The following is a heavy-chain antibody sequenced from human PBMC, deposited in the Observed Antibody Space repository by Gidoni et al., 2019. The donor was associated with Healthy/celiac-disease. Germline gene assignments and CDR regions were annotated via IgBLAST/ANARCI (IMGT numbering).Heavy chain of an antibody. Sequence: QVQLVESGGGVVQPGRSLRLSWAASGFTFSSSAMHWVRQAPGKGLEWVAVISYDGSNKYYADSVKGRFTISRDNSKNTLYLQMNSLRAEDTAVYYCARDLSGGFGELLFDYWGQGTLVTVSS. D-gene: IGHD3-10*01. CDR3: ARDLSGGFGELLFDY. J-gene: IGHJ4*02. CDR2: ISYDGSNK. V-gene: IGHV3-30-3*01. CDR1: GFTFSSSA.